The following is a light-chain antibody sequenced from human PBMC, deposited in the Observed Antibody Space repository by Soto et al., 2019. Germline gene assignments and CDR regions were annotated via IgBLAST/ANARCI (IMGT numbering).Light chain of an antibody. CDR3: QQYNNWPPIT. CDR1: QSVSSN. Sequence: EIVMTQSPATLSVSPGERATLSCRASQSVSSNLAWYQQKPGQAPRLLIYGASTRATGIPARFSGSGSGTEFSLTISSPQSEDVAVYYCQQYNNWPPITFGQGTRLEIK. V-gene: IGKV3-15*01. CDR2: GAS. J-gene: IGKJ5*01.